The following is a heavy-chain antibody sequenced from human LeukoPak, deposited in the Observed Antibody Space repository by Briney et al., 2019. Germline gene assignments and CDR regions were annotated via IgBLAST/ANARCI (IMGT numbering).Heavy chain of an antibody. CDR1: GFTFSSYG. V-gene: IGHV3-30*18. CDR2: ISYDGSNK. D-gene: IGHD3-22*01. Sequence: GWSLRLSCAASGFTFSSYGMHWVRQAPGKGLEWVAVISYDGSNKYYADSVKGRFTISRDNSKNTLYLQMNSLRAEDTAVYYCAKDYYDSSGYYFPLGNWGQGTLVTVSS. J-gene: IGHJ4*02. CDR3: AKDYYDSSGYYFPLGN.